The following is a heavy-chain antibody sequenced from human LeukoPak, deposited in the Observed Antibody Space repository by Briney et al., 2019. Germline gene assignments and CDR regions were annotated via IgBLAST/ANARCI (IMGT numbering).Heavy chain of an antibody. Sequence: SETLSLTCTVSGGSISSGDYYWSWIRQPPGKGLEWIGYIYYSGSTYHNPSLKSRVTISVDTFKNQFSLKLSSVTAADTAVYYCARGGLVGWLQSVFDYWGQGTLVTVSS. CDR1: GGSISSGDYY. J-gene: IGHJ4*02. D-gene: IGHD5-24*01. CDR2: IYYSGST. V-gene: IGHV4-30-4*01. CDR3: ARGGLVGWLQSVFDY.